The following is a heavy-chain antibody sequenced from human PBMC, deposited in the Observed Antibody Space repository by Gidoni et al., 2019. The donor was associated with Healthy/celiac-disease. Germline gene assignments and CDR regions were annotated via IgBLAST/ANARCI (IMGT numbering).Heavy chain of an antibody. CDR3: ARDFVPRGYIHDDWGYYYGMDV. CDR1: GGTFSSYA. Sequence: QVQLVQSGAEVKKPGSSVKVSCKASGGTFSSYAISWVRQAPGQGLEWMGGIIPIFGTANYAQKFQGRVTITADESTSTAYMELSSLRSEDTAVYYCARDFVPRGYIHDDWGYYYGMDVWGQGTTVTVSS. J-gene: IGHJ6*02. V-gene: IGHV1-69*01. D-gene: IGHD5-18*01. CDR2: IIPIFGTA.